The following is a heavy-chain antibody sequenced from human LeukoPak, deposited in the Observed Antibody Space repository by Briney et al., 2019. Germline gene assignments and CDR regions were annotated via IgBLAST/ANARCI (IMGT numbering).Heavy chain of an antibody. CDR3: ARDRHVPGLYYYYMDV. CDR2: ISSSSATI. D-gene: IGHD6-6*01. CDR1: GFSLSAYN. Sequence: GGSLRLSCEGSGFSLSAYNMNWVRQAPGKGLESVSYISSSSATIFYADSVKGRFPISRDNAKNSLYLQMNSLRPEDTAVYFCARDRHVPGLYYYYMDVWGKGTTVTVSS. J-gene: IGHJ6*03. V-gene: IGHV3-48*01.